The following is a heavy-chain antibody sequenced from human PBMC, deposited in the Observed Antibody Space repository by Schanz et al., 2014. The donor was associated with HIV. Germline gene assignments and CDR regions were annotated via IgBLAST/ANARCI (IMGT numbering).Heavy chain of an antibody. J-gene: IGHJ4*02. CDR3: AKRRDSGYAYFDY. CDR2: IWHDGSNK. V-gene: IGHV3-30*02. Sequence: QVQLVESGGGVVQPGGSLRLSCAASGFTFSNYGMHWVRQAPGKGLEWVAIIWHDGSNKYYADSVKGRFTISRDNSKNTLYLQMNSLRAEDTAVYYCAKRRDSGYAYFDYWGQGTLVTVSS. CDR1: GFTFSNYG. D-gene: IGHD1-1*01.